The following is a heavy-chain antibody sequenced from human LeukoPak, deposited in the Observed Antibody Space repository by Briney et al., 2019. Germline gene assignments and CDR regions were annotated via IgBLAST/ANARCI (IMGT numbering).Heavy chain of an antibody. CDR1: GFTFSSYE. CDR2: ISSSGSTI. J-gene: IGHJ5*02. D-gene: IGHD5-24*01. Sequence: GGSLRLSCAASGFTFSSYEMNWVRQAPGKGLEWVSYISSSGSTIYYADSEKGRFTISRDNAKNSLYLQMNSLRAEDTAVYYCATWGDGYNPGWFDPWGQGTLVTVSS. V-gene: IGHV3-48*03. CDR3: ATWGDGYNPGWFDP.